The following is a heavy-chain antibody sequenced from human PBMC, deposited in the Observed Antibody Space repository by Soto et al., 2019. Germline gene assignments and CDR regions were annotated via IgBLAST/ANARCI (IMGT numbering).Heavy chain of an antibody. CDR3: ARSPRFIAAGGIDY. J-gene: IGHJ4*02. V-gene: IGHV4-4*02. D-gene: IGHD6-13*01. Sequence: QVQLQESGPGLVKPSGTLSLTCAVSGGSISSSNLWTWVRQPPGKGLEWIGEIYHSGSTNYNPSLKSRVTIPVDKSKNQFSLKVTSVTAADTAVYYCARSPRFIAAGGIDYWGQGILVTVSS. CDR1: GGSISSSNL. CDR2: IYHSGST.